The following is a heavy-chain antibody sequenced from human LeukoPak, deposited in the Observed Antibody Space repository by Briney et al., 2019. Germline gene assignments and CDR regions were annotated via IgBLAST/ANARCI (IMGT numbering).Heavy chain of an antibody. Sequence: PGGSLRLSCAASGFTFDDYAMHWVRQAPGKGLEWVSGISWNSGSIGYADSVKGRFTISRDNAKNSLYLQMNSLRAEDTALYYCAKDGLPRGGEWFQHWGQGTLVTVSS. CDR2: ISWNSGSI. CDR3: AKDGLPRGGEWFQH. V-gene: IGHV3-9*01. CDR1: GFTFDDYA. J-gene: IGHJ1*01.